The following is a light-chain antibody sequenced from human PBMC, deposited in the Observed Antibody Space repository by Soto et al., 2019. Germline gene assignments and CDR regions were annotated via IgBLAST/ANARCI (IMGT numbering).Light chain of an antibody. CDR2: DVS. Sequence: QSVLTQPASVSGSPGQWITISCTGTSSDVGGYNYVSWYQQHPGKAPKLMIYDVSNRPSGVSNRFSGSKSGNTASLTISGLQAEDEADYYCSSYTSSSGYVFGTGTKLTVL. J-gene: IGLJ1*01. CDR1: SSDVGGYNY. V-gene: IGLV2-14*01. CDR3: SSYTSSSGYV.